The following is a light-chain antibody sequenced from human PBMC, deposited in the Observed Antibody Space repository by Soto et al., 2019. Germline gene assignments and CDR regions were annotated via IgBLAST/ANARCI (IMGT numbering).Light chain of an antibody. Sequence: DIQMTQSPSSLSASVGDRVTITCRATQSLSKFLNWYQQKPGKAPNLVIYRASSLQSGVPSRFGGSGSGTDFTLTISSLQPEDFATYFCQQSYSTPHTFGQGTRL. CDR3: QQSYSTPHT. V-gene: IGKV1-39*01. CDR2: RAS. J-gene: IGKJ5*01. CDR1: QSLSKF.